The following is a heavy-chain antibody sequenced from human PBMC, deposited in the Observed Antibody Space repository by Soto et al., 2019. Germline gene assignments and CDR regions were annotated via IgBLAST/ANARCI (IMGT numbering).Heavy chain of an antibody. CDR2: ISSKDCGRTN. CDR3: TIDSGGTSAFDWVFSHHAMDV. Sequence: PGETLTLSCTASGFTFGGYAMSWFRQAPGKGMERVGFISSKDCGRTNEYAASVKGRFTISRDDSNSIAYLQMNSLKTEDTAVYYCTIDSGGTSAFDWVFSHHAMDVWGQGTTVTVSS. V-gene: IGHV3-49*03. J-gene: IGHJ6*02. D-gene: IGHD3-9*01. CDR1: GFTFGGYA.